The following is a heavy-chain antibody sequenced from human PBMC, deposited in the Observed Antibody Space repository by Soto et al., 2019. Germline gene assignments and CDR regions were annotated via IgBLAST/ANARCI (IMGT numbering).Heavy chain of an antibody. Sequence: GESLKISCAASGFTFNNYAMSWVRQAPDKGLEWVSAISGRGGSTYYADSVKGRFTISRDNSKNTLFLQMNSLRAEDTAVYYCAKDSTVTTSLYSYYYGLDVWGQGTTVTVSS. CDR1: GFTFNNYA. J-gene: IGHJ6*02. D-gene: IGHD4-17*01. CDR2: ISGRGGST. V-gene: IGHV3-23*01. CDR3: AKDSTVTTSLYSYYYGLDV.